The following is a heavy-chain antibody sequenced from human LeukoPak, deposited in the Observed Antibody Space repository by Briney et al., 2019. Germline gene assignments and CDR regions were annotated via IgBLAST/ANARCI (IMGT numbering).Heavy chain of an antibody. Sequence: PSETLSLTCTVSGGSISSGSYYWSWIRQPAGKGLEWIGRIYTSGSTNYNPSLKSRVTISVDTSKNQFSLKLSSVTAADTAVYYCARVSIQGDFWSGLYYYYMDVWGKGTTVTVSS. CDR3: ARVSIQGDFWSGLYYYYMDV. CDR1: GGSISSGSYY. V-gene: IGHV4-61*02. J-gene: IGHJ6*03. D-gene: IGHD3-3*01. CDR2: IYTSGST.